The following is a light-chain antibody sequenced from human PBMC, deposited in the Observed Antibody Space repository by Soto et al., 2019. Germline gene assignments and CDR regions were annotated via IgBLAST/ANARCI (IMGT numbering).Light chain of an antibody. CDR1: QSVSSN. CDR3: QQYNKWPPYT. V-gene: IGKV3-15*01. CDR2: GAS. Sequence: EIVMTQSPATLSVSPGESDTLSCRASQSVSSNLAWYQQKPCQAPRLLIYGASTRATGIPARFSGSGSGTEFTLTISSLQSEECAVYYCQQYNKWPPYTFGQGTKLEIK. J-gene: IGKJ2*01.